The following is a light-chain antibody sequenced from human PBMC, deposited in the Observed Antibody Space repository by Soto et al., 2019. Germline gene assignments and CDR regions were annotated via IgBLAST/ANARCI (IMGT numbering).Light chain of an antibody. CDR1: QSVSSSY. V-gene: IGKV3-20*01. Sequence: EIVLTQSPGTLSLSPGERATLSCRASQSVSSSYLAWYQQKPGQAPRLLIYGASSRATGIPDRFSGSGSGTDFTPTRSRLEPEDCAVYYWQQYGSSPWTLAPGTKVDIK. CDR3: QQYGSSPWT. CDR2: GAS. J-gene: IGKJ1*01.